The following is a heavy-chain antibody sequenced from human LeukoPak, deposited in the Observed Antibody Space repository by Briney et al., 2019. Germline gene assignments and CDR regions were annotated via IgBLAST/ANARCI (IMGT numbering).Heavy chain of an antibody. D-gene: IGHD5-24*01. Sequence: GGSLRLSCAASGFTVSSNYMSWVRQAPGKGLEWVSVIYSGGSTYYADSVKGRFAISRDNSKNTLYLQMNSLRAEDTAVYYCARKRRDGYYFDYWGQGTLVTVSS. CDR2: IYSGGST. J-gene: IGHJ4*02. V-gene: IGHV3-53*01. CDR3: ARKRRDGYYFDY. CDR1: GFTVSSNY.